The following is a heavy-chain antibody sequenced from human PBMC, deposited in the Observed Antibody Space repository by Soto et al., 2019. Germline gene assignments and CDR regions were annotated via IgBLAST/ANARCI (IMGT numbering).Heavy chain of an antibody. V-gene: IGHV1-69*13. J-gene: IGHJ4*02. CDR3: ARDARLGELSGFDY. CDR2: IIPIFGTA. CDR1: GGTFSSYA. D-gene: IGHD3-16*02. Sequence: ASVKVSCKASGGTFSSYAISWVRRAPGQGLEWMGGIIPIFGTANYAQKFQGRVTITADESTSTAYMELSSLRSEDTAVYYCARDARLGELSGFDYWGQGTLVTVSS.